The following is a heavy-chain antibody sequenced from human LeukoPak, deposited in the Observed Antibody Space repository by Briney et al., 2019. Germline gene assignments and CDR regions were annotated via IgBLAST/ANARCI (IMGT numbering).Heavy chain of an antibody. CDR2: IRYDGSDK. Sequence: GGSLRLSCAASGFTFSSYVMHWVRQAPGKGLEWVAYIRYDGSDKYYADSVKGRFTISSVNPKNTLYLQMSSLRAEDTAVYHCAKGKEDYYYDSSGYYYLDHWGQGTLVTVSS. V-gene: IGHV3-30*02. CDR3: AKGKEDYYYDSSGYYYLDH. CDR1: GFTFSSYV. J-gene: IGHJ4*02. D-gene: IGHD3-22*01.